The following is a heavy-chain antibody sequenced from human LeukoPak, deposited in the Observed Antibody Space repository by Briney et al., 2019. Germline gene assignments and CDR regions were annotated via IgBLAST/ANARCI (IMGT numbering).Heavy chain of an antibody. J-gene: IGHJ4*02. CDR1: GFTVSSNY. D-gene: IGHD2-15*01. Sequence: GGSLRLSCATSGFTVSSNYMSWVRQAPGKGLEWVSVIYSGGSTYYADSVKGRFTISRDNSKNTLYLQMNSLRAEDTAVYYCAKTRGYCSGGSCYDDYWGQGTLVTVSS. V-gene: IGHV3-66*01. CDR2: IYSGGST. CDR3: AKTRGYCSGGSCYDDY.